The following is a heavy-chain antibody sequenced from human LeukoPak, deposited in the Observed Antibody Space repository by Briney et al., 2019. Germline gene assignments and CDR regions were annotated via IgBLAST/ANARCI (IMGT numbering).Heavy chain of an antibody. D-gene: IGHD5-18*01. V-gene: IGHV4-38-2*01. CDR1: GYSISSGYY. CDR3: ARRYSYGRDAFVI. Sequence: PSETLSLTCAVSGYSISSGYYWGWIRQPPGKGLEWIGSIYHSGSTYYNPSLKSRVTISVDTSKNQFSLKLSSVTAADTAVYYCARRYSYGRDAFVIWGQGTMVTVSS. CDR2: IYHSGST. J-gene: IGHJ3*02.